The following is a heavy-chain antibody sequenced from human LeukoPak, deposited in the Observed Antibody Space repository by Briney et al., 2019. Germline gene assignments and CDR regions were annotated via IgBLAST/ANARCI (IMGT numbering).Heavy chain of an antibody. CDR2: INWNGGST. J-gene: IGHJ4*02. D-gene: IGHD1-26*01. Sequence: GGSLRLSCAASGFAFSSYWMSWVRQAPGKGLEWVSGINWNGGSTGYADSVKGRFTISRDNAKNSLYLQMNSLRAEDTALYYCASGGIYYGAAFDFWGQGTLVTVSS. CDR3: ASGGIYYGAAFDF. V-gene: IGHV3-20*04. CDR1: GFAFSSYW.